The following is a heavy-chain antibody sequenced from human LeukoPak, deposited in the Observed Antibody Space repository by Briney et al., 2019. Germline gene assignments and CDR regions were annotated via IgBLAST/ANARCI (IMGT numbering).Heavy chain of an antibody. D-gene: IGHD2-15*01. CDR2: ISATGGTI. V-gene: IGHV3-48*03. CDR3: ARDLTYSFDY. Sequence: GGSLRLSCAASGFTFSSNGMNWVRQAPGKGLEWVSYISATGGTIYYADSVKGRFTISRDNAKNSLYLQMNSLRAEDTAIYYCARDLTYSFDYWGQGTLVTVSS. CDR1: GFTFSSNG. J-gene: IGHJ4*02.